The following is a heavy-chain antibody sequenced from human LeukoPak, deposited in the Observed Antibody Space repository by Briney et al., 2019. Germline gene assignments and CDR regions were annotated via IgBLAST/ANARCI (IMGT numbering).Heavy chain of an antibody. CDR2: IIPIFGTA. Sequence: SVKVSCKASGDTFSSYAISWVRQAPGQGLEWMGGIIPIFGTANYAQKFQGRVTITADESTSTAYMELSSLRSEDTAVYYCARAPLGATQAFDIWGQGTMVTVSS. V-gene: IGHV1-69*13. CDR1: GDTFSSYA. CDR3: ARAPLGATQAFDI. J-gene: IGHJ3*02. D-gene: IGHD1-26*01.